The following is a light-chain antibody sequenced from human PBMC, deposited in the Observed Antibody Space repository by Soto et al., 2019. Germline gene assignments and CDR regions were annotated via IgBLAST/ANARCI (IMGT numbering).Light chain of an antibody. CDR2: GAS. J-gene: IGKJ2*01. Sequence: DIVLTQSPGTLSLSPGEIATLSCRASQIISSTYLGWYQQKPGQAPRLLIYGASSRATGIPDRVSGSGSGTDFTLTISRLEPEDFAVYYCQHYGTSLYTFGQGTKLEIK. CDR1: QIISSTY. V-gene: IGKV3-20*01. CDR3: QHYGTSLYT.